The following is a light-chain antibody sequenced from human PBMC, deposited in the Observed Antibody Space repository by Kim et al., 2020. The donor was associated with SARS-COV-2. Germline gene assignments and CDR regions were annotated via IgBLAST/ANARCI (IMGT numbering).Light chain of an antibody. J-gene: IGLJ3*02. CDR1: NIGIKS. Sequence: ATGKTDRITCGGNNIGIKSVDWYQQKPGQAPVLVIYYDSDRPSGIPERFSGSNSGNTATLTISRVEAGDEADYYCQVWDSSSDHPVFGGGTQLTVL. CDR2: YDS. CDR3: QVWDSSSDHPV. V-gene: IGLV3-21*04.